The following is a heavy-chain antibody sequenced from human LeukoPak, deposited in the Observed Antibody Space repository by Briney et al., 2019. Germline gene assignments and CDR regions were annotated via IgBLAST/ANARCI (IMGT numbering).Heavy chain of an antibody. Sequence: GASVKVSCKASGGTFSSYAISWVRQAPGQGLEWMGGIIPIFGTANYAQKFQGRVTITADKSTSTAYMELSSLRSEDTAVYYCARAADFWSGYPDYWGQGTLVTVSS. CDR1: GGTFSSYA. D-gene: IGHD3-3*01. CDR2: IIPIFGTA. CDR3: ARAADFWSGYPDY. V-gene: IGHV1-69*06. J-gene: IGHJ4*02.